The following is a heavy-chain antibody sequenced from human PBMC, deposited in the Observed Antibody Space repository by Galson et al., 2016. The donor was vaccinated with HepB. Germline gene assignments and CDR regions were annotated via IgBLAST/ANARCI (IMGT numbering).Heavy chain of an antibody. Sequence: SLRLSCAASGFTMTTYVIHWLRQAPGKGLEWVAVMSYTGGDKYYTASVKGRFTISRDNSKGTLYLQMKSLRTDDTALYYCARDAGWSDALDIWGQGTMVTVSS. CDR1: GFTMTTYV. CDR3: ARDAGWSDALDI. J-gene: IGHJ3*02. D-gene: IGHD6-19*01. CDR2: MSYTGGDK. V-gene: IGHV3-30-3*01.